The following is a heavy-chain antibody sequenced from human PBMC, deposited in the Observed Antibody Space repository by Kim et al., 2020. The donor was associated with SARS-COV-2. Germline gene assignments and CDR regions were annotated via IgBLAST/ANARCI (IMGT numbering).Heavy chain of an antibody. CDR3: AKEKLGYYMDV. CDR2: INWNSVSI. Sequence: GGSLRLSCAASGFTFDDYAMHWVRQAPGKGLEWVSGINWNSVSIGYADSVKGRFTISRDNAKNSLYLQMNRLRAEDTALYFCAKEKLGYYMDVWGKGTT. CDR1: GFTFDDYA. V-gene: IGHV3-9*01. J-gene: IGHJ6*03.